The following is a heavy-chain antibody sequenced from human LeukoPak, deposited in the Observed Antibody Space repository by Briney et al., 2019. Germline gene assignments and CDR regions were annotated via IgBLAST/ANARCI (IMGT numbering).Heavy chain of an antibody. CDR3: AKQFGAGYSYGTKDY. Sequence: HPGGSLRLSCAASGFTFSTYGMHWVRQAPGKGLEWVAFIWSDGSNKYYADSVKGRFTISRDNSKNTLYLQMNSLRAEDTAVYYCAKQFGAGYSYGTKDYWGQGTQVTVSS. V-gene: IGHV3-30*02. J-gene: IGHJ4*02. CDR1: GFTFSTYG. D-gene: IGHD5-18*01. CDR2: IWSDGSNK.